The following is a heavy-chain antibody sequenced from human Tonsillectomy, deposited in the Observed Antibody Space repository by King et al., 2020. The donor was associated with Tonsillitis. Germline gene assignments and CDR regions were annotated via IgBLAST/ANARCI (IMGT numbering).Heavy chain of an antibody. CDR3: AKTPWYYGSGSDY. CDR1: GFTFSSYA. CDR2: ISGSGGST. Sequence: VQLVESGGGLVQPGGSLRLSCAVSGFTFSSYAMSWVRQAPGKGLEWVSGISGSGGSTYYADSVKGRFTISRDKSKNTLYLQMNSLRAEDTAVYYCAKTPWYYGSGSDYWGQGTLVTVSS. D-gene: IGHD3-10*01. V-gene: IGHV3-23*04. J-gene: IGHJ4*02.